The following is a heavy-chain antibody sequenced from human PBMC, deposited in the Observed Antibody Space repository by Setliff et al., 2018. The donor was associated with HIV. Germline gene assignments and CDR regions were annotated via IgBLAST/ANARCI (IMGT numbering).Heavy chain of an antibody. J-gene: IGHJ5*02. CDR1: GYTFTKFD. CDR2: MNPNSGNT. CDR3: AITWGAGVTGYWFEP. D-gene: IGHD3-9*01. Sequence: ASVKVSCKASGYTFTKFDINWVRQATGQGLEWMGWMNPNSGNTGFAQKFQGRVTMTRNTSISTAYMELRSLRSEETAVYFCAITWGAGVTGYWFEPWGQGTRVTVSS. V-gene: IGHV1-8*01.